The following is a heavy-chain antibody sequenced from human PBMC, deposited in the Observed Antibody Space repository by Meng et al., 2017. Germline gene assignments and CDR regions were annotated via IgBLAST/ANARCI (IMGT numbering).Heavy chain of an antibody. J-gene: IGHJ3*02. CDR1: GYTFTSYG. Sequence: ASVKVSCKASGYTFTSYGNSWVRQAPGQGLEWMGWISAYNGNTNYAQKLQGRVTMTTDTSTSTAYMELRSLRSDDTAVYYCARDYDILTTDAFDIWGQGTMVTVSS. CDR2: ISAYNGNT. CDR3: ARDYDILTTDAFDI. D-gene: IGHD3-9*01. V-gene: IGHV1-18*01.